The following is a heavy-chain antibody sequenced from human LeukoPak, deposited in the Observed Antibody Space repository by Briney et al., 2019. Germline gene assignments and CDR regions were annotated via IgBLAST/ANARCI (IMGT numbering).Heavy chain of an antibody. D-gene: IGHD3-22*01. J-gene: IGHJ4*02. Sequence: SETLSLTCAVYGGSFSGYYWSWIRQPPGKGLEWIGEINHSGSTNHNPSLKSRVTISVDTSKNQFSLKLSSVTAADTAVYYCARGRYYYDSSGYPTIYYFDYWGQGTLVTVSS. CDR2: INHSGST. V-gene: IGHV4-34*01. CDR3: ARGRYYYDSSGYPTIYYFDY. CDR1: GGSFSGYY.